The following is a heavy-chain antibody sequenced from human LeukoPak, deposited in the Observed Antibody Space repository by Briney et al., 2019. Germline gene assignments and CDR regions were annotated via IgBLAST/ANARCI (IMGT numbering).Heavy chain of an antibody. J-gene: IGHJ4*02. CDR3: ASLGGYYLSHTYYFDY. V-gene: IGHV1-69*04. D-gene: IGHD3-22*01. CDR2: IIPILGIA. Sequence: GSSVKVSCKASGGTFSSYAISWVRQAPGQGLEWMGRIIPILGIANYAQKFQGRVTITADKSTSTAYMELSSLRSEDTAVYYCASLGGYYLSHTYYFDYWGQGTLVTVSS. CDR1: GGTFSSYA.